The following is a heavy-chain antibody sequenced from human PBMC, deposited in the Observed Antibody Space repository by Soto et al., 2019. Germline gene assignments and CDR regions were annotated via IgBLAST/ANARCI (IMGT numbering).Heavy chain of an antibody. CDR1: GGTFSSYA. V-gene: IGHV1-69*13. D-gene: IGHD3-22*01. Sequence: ASVKVSCKASGGTFSSYAISWVRQAPGQGLEWMGGIIPIFGTANYAQKFQGRVTITADESTSTAYMELSSLRSEDTAVYYCASLPDSSGYYYWDYWGQGTLVTVSS. CDR2: IIPIFGTA. J-gene: IGHJ4*02. CDR3: ASLPDSSGYYYWDY.